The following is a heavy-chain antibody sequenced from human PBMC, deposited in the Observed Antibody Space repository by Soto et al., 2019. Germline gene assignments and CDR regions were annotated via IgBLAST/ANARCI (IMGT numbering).Heavy chain of an antibody. CDR3: ARSPGYDILTGYYSFDP. D-gene: IGHD3-9*01. CDR2: IIPIFGTA. Sequence: ASVKVSCKASGGTFSSYAISWVRQAPGQGLEWMGGIIPIFGTANYAQKFQGRVTITADKSTSTAYMELSSLRSEDTAVYYCARSPGYDILTGYYSFDPWGQGTLVTVSS. J-gene: IGHJ5*02. CDR1: GGTFSSYA. V-gene: IGHV1-69*06.